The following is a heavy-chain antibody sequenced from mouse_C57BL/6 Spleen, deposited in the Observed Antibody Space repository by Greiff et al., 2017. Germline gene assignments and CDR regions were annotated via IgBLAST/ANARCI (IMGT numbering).Heavy chain of an antibody. CDR1: GYTFTDYY. CDR2: INPNNGGT. J-gene: IGHJ2*01. Sequence: VQLQQSGPELVKPGASVKISCKASGYTFTDYYMKWVKQSHGQSLVWIGDINPNNGGTSYNQKFKGKATLTVDKSSSTAYMELRSLTSADSADYSCAREPQTAHATLDYWGQGTTLTVSS. V-gene: IGHV1-26*01. D-gene: IGHD3-2*02. CDR3: AREPQTAHATLDY.